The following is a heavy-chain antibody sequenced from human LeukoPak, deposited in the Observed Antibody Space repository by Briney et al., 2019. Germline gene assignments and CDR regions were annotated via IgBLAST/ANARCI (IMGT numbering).Heavy chain of an antibody. Sequence: SETLSLTCTVSGGSISSRSYSCGWIRQPPGKGLEWIGNIYDSGSTSPNPSLRSRVTMPVDTAKNQFSLKLSSVTAADTAVYYCARTYSSTWTGLYFDHWGQGTLVTVSS. CDR3: ARTYSSTWTGLYFDH. CDR1: GGSISSRSYS. D-gene: IGHD2-2*01. CDR2: IYDSGST. V-gene: IGHV4-39*01. J-gene: IGHJ4*02.